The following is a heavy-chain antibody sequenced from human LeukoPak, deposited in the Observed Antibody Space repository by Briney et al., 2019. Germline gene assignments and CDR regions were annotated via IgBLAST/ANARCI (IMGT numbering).Heavy chain of an antibody. D-gene: IGHD3-10*01. CDR3: ARHLEVRGVIIEETNWFDP. CDR2: IYYSGST. V-gene: IGHV4-39*01. CDR1: GGSISSSSYY. Sequence: SETLSLTCTVSGGSISSSSYYWGWIRQPPGKGLEWIGSIYYSGSTYYNPSLKSRVTISVDTSKNQFSLKLSSVTAADTAAYYCARHLEVRGVIIEETNWFDPWGQGTLVTVSS. J-gene: IGHJ5*02.